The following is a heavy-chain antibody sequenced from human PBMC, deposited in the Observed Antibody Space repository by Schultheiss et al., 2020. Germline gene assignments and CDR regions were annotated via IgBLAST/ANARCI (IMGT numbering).Heavy chain of an antibody. CDR1: GGSISSGGYY. CDR3: ARGASSSHPGYYYYGMDV. Sequence: SETLSLTCTVSGGSISSGGYYWSWIRQHPGKGLEWIGYIYYSGSTYYNPSLKSRVTISVDTSKNQFSLKLSSVTAADTAVYYCARGASSSHPGYYYYGMDVWGQGTTVTVSS. V-gene: IGHV4-31*03. CDR2: IYYSGST. D-gene: IGHD6-13*01. J-gene: IGHJ6*02.